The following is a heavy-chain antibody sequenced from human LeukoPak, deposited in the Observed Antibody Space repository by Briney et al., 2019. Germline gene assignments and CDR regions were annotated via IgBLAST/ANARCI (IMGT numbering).Heavy chain of an antibody. CDR2: INHSGST. D-gene: IGHD3-22*01. J-gene: IGHJ4*02. CDR1: GGSFSGCY. V-gene: IGHV4-34*01. CDR3: ARGRSGGYYYDSGPPMLAY. Sequence: KPSETLSLTCAVYGGSFSGCYWSWIRQPPGKGLEWIGEINHSGSTNYNPSLKSRVTISVDTSKNQFSLKLSSVTAADTAVYYCARGRSGGYYYDSGPPMLAYWGQGTLVTVSS.